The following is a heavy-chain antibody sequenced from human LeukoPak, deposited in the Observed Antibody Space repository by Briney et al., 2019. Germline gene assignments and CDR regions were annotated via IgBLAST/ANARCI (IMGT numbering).Heavy chain of an antibody. J-gene: IGHJ6*01. CDR1: GGSISSYY. V-gene: IGHV4-4*07. CDR2: IYTSGST. CDR3: ARDRVSGWFGETLTADRLDV. D-gene: IGHD3-10*01. Sequence: SETLSLTCTVSGGSISSYYWSWVRQPAGKGLEWIGRIYTSGSTNYNPSLESRVTISLDTSKNQISLELSSVTAADTAVYYCARDRVSGWFGETLTADRLDVWGQGTTVTVPS.